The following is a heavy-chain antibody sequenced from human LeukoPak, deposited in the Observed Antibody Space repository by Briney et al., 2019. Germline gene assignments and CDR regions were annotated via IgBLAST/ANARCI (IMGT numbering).Heavy chain of an antibody. V-gene: IGHV4-39*01. D-gene: IGHD5-24*01. CDR2: IDYSGST. Sequence: SETLSLTCIVSGGSISSGFYYWGWIRQPPGKGLEWIGSIDYSGSTYYNPSLKSRVTVSGDTSRNHFSLELKSVTAADTAVYYCARQGDGYETFGFDMWGQGTMLTVSS. CDR1: GGSISSGFYY. J-gene: IGHJ3*02. CDR3: ARQGDGYETFGFDM.